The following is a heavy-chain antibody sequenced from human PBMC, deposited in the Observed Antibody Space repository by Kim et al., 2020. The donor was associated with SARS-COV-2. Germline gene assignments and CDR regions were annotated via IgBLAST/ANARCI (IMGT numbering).Heavy chain of an antibody. D-gene: IGHD5-18*01. V-gene: IGHV4-34*01. CDR2: NHSGST. J-gene: IGHJ4*02. Sequence: NHSGSTTHNPSLKSRVTRSVDTSKNQFSLKLSSVTAADTAVYYCARGYRNWGQGTLVTVSS. CDR3: ARGYRN.